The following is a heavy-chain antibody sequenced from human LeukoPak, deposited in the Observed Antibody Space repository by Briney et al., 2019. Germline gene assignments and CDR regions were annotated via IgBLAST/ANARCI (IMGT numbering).Heavy chain of an antibody. Sequence: SGGSLRLSCAGSGFTFSSYGIHWVRQAPGKGLEWVALISYDGSNKYYADSVKGRFTISRDNSKNTLYLQMNSLRAEDTGVYYCARAPARRSSYYYGMDVWGQGTTVTVSS. CDR3: ARAPARRSSYYYGMDV. D-gene: IGHD3-10*01. V-gene: IGHV3-30*03. CDR2: ISYDGSNK. CDR1: GFTFSSYG. J-gene: IGHJ6*02.